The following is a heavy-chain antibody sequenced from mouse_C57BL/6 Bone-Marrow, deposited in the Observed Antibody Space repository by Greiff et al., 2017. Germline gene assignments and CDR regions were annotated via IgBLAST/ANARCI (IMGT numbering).Heavy chain of an antibody. CDR1: GYTFTSYG. Sequence: VQLQQSGAELARPGASVKLSCKASGYTFTSYGISWVKQRTGQGLEWIGEIYPRSGNTYYNEKFKGKATMTADKSSSTAYMELRLLTSEDSAVYFCARCDYDGYYYAMDYWGQGTSVTVSS. V-gene: IGHV1-81*01. CDR3: ARCDYDGYYYAMDY. J-gene: IGHJ4*01. D-gene: IGHD2-4*01. CDR2: IYPRSGNT.